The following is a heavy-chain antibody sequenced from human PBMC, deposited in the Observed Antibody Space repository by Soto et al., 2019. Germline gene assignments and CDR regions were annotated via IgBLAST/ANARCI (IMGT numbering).Heavy chain of an antibody. CDR3: ARVAGYGSGSRHFDN. V-gene: IGHV1-18*01. CDR2: TVATSGRI. CDR1: GYTFSTYG. Sequence: QVQLVQSGGEVTEPGASVKLSCKTSGYTFSTYGVAWVRQAPGQALEWMGWTVATSGRIIYAQKFQGRVTVTTDRSASTGYLELRSLTSDDTALYYCARVAGYGSGSRHFDNWGQGTLVTVSS. D-gene: IGHD3-10*01. J-gene: IGHJ4*02.